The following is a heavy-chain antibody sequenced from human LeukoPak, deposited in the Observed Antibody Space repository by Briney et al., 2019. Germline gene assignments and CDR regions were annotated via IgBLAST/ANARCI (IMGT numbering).Heavy chain of an antibody. CDR3: ARETFYGDYGNNWFDP. V-gene: IGHV4-59*01. CDR1: GGSISSYY. J-gene: IGHJ5*02. Sequence: PSETLSLTCTDSGGSISSYYWSWIRQPPGKGLEWIGYIYYSGSTNYNPSLKSRVTISVDTSKNQFSLKLSSVTAADTAVYYCARETFYGDYGNNWFDPWGQGTLVTVSS. D-gene: IGHD4-17*01. CDR2: IYYSGST.